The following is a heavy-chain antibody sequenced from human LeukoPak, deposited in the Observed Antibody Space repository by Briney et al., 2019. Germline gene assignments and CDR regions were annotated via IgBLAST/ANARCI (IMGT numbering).Heavy chain of an antibody. CDR2: ISDSGDNT. D-gene: IGHD5-24*01. J-gene: IGHJ4*02. CDR1: GFTFSSYA. Sequence: PGGSLRLSCAASGFTFSSYAMNWVRQAPGKGLEWVSCISDSGDNTYYADSVKGRFTISRDNSKNTLYLQMNSLRAEDTAVYYCAKSRDGYNMYYFDYWGQGTLVTVSS. CDR3: AKSRDGYNMYYFDY. V-gene: IGHV3-23*01.